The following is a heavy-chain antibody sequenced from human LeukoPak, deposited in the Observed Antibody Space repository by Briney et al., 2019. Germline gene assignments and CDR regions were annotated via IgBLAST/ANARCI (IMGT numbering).Heavy chain of an antibody. J-gene: IGHJ4*02. Sequence: PGGSLRLSCAASGFTFSSYWMSWVRQAPGKGLEWVANIKQDGSEKYYVDSVKGRFTISRDNAKNSLYLQMNSLRAEDTAVYYCARAGKAEAPGSKWRSPFGYWGQGTLVTVSS. D-gene: IGHD3-10*01. CDR2: IKQDGSEK. CDR1: GFTFSSYW. CDR3: ARAGKAEAPGSKWRSPFGY. V-gene: IGHV3-7*01.